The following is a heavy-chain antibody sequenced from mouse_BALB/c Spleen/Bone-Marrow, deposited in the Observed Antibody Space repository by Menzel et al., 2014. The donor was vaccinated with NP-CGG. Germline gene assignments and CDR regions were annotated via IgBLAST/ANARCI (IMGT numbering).Heavy chain of an antibody. CDR2: IDPANGNT. V-gene: IGHV14-3*02. CDR3: ALYYDYDVGY. D-gene: IGHD2-4*01. J-gene: IGHJ2*01. Sequence: RPEQGLEWIGRIDPANGNTKYDPKFQGKATITADTSSNTAYLQLSSLTSEDTAVYYCALYYDYDVGYWGQGTTLTVSS.